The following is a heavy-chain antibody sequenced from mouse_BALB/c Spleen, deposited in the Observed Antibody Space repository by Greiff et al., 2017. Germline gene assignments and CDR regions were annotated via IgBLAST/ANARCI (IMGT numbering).Heavy chain of an antibody. V-gene: IGHV1-54*01. Sequence: QVQLQQSGAELVRPGTSVKVSCKASGYAFANYLIEWVKQRPGQGLEWIGVINPGSGGTNYNEKFKGKATLTADKSSSTAYMQLSSLTSDDSAVYFCARYGARDAMDYWGQGTSVTVSS. D-gene: IGHD1-1*01. CDR2: INPGSGGT. CDR1: GYAFANYL. CDR3: ARYGARDAMDY. J-gene: IGHJ4*01.